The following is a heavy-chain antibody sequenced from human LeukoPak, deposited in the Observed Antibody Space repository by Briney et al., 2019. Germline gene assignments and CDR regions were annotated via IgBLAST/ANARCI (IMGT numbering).Heavy chain of an antibody. Sequence: TGGSLRLSRAASGFTFSSYAMSWVRQAPGKGLEWVSDISGSGGTTYYADSVKGRFTISRDNSKNTLYLQMYSLRAEYTAVYYCEKPQVLPPKWFDPWGQGTLVTVSS. CDR1: GFTFSSYA. CDR3: EKPQVLPPKWFDP. J-gene: IGHJ5*02. CDR2: ISGSGGTT. V-gene: IGHV3-23*01.